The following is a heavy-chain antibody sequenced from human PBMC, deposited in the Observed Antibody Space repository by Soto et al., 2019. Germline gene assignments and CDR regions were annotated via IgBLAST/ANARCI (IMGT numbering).Heavy chain of an antibody. CDR1: GYTFTSYG. J-gene: IGHJ4*02. D-gene: IGHD6-19*01. Sequence: QVQLVPSGAEVKKPGASVKVSCKASGYTFTSYGISWVRQAPGQVPEWLGWISAYNGNTKYAQKLTCRVTMTTDTSSRTAYIELRSQRSEDTAVYYCARDQAVALMDYWGQGTLITVAS. CDR3: ARDQAVALMDY. CDR2: ISAYNGNT. V-gene: IGHV1-18*01.